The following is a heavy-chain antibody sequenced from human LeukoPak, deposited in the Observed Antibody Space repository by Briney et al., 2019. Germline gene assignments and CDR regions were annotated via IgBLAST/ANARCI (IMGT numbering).Heavy chain of an antibody. D-gene: IGHD4-17*01. V-gene: IGHV4-61*01. Sequence: KPSETLSLTCTVSGGSISSSSYYWSWIRQPPGKGLEWIGYIYYSGSTNYNPSLKSRVTISVDTSKNQFSLKLSSVTAADTAVYYCAAELYGVYTDCCTFHIWGQGTMVTVSS. CDR2: IYYSGST. CDR3: AAELYGVYTDCCTFHI. J-gene: IGHJ3*02. CDR1: GGSISSSSYY.